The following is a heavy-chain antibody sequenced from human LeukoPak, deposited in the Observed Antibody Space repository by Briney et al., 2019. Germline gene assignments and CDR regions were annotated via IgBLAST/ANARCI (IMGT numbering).Heavy chain of an antibody. V-gene: IGHV1-8*01. CDR3: ARGDSTGYPDF. CDR1: GYTFTSYD. CDR2: MNPNSGNT. D-gene: IGHD3-22*01. J-gene: IGHJ4*02. Sequence: ASVKVSCKASGYTFTSYDINWVRQATGQGLEWMGWMNPNSGNTGYAQKFQGRVTMTRATSITTAYMELNGLTSDDTAIYLCARGDSTGYPDFWGQGTLVTVSS.